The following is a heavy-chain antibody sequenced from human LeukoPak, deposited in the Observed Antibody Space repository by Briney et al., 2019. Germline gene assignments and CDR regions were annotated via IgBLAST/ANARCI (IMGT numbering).Heavy chain of an antibody. J-gene: IGHJ5*02. Sequence: PGGSLRLSCAASGFTFSSYTMNWVRQAPGKGLEWVSSISSSSSYINYADSVKGRFTIFRDNAKNSLYLQMNSLRDDDTAVYYCARSDWFDPWGQGTLVTVSS. V-gene: IGHV3-21*01. CDR1: GFTFSSYT. CDR3: ARSDWFDP. CDR2: ISSSSSYI.